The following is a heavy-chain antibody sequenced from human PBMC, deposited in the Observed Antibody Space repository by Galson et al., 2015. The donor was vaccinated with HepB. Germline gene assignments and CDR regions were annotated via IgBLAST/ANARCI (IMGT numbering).Heavy chain of an antibody. Sequence: SLRLSCATSGFTFGDYAMNWFRQAPGKGLEWVGFIRSNTYGGTREYAASVKGRFTISRDDSKSIVYLQMISLKTEDTAMYHCARVAITAPTGHWHFDLWGRGTLVTVSS. CDR3: ARVAITAPTGHWHFDL. V-gene: IGHV3-49*03. J-gene: IGHJ2*01. CDR2: IRSNTYGGTR. D-gene: IGHD6-6*01. CDR1: GFTFGDYA.